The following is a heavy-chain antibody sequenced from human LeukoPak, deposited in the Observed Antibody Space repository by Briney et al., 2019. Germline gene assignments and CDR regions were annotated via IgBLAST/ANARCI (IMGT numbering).Heavy chain of an antibody. J-gene: IGHJ5*02. D-gene: IGHD1-1*01. CDR1: GYTFRIHD. CDR2: VSPKTGRT. CDR3: ARESERNDGWFDP. V-gene: IGHV1-8*01. Sequence: ASVKVSCKASGYTFRIHDINWVRQAPGQGLEWMGWVSPKTGRTGYAQKFQGRVYMTTNASLSTAYMELSSLRSDDTAVYFCARESERNDGWFDPWGQGPLVTVSS.